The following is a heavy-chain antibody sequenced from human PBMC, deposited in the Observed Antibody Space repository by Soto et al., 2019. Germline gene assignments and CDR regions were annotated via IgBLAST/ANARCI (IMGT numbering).Heavy chain of an antibody. CDR2: IYYSGST. CDR1: GGSISSGGYY. Sequence: QVQLQESSPGLVKPSQTLSLTCTVSGGSISSGGYYWSWIRQHPGKGLEWIGYIYYSGSTYYNPSLKSRVTISVDTSKNQFSLKLSSVTAADTAVYYCARTYSSGWLDDYWGQGTLVTVSS. J-gene: IGHJ4*02. CDR3: ARTYSSGWLDDY. V-gene: IGHV4-31*03. D-gene: IGHD6-19*01.